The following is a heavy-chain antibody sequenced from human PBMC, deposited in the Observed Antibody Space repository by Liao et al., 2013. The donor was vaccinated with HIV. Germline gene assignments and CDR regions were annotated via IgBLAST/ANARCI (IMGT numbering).Heavy chain of an antibody. CDR3: ARKKRVAQYYFDY. V-gene: IGHV4-34*01. Sequence: QVQLQQWGAGLLKPSETLSLTCAVYGGSFSGYYWSWIRQPPGKGLEWIGEINHSGSTNYNPSLKSRVTISVDTSKNQFSLKLSSVTAADTAVYYCARKKRVAQYYFDYWGQGTPGHRLL. CDR2: INHSGST. J-gene: IGHJ4*02. D-gene: IGHD1-1*01. CDR1: GGSFSGYY.